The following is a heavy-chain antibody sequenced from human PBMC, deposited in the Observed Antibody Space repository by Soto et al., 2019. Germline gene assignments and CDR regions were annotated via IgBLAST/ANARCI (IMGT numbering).Heavy chain of an antibody. V-gene: IGHV1-69*02. D-gene: IGHD3-10*01. CDR2: VAPIFDFS. CDR3: VTGVLGGRQHLVRDAFDF. J-gene: IGHJ3*01. CDR1: GGTFDSYS. Sequence: QVQLVQSGAEVKKPGSSVRVSCKASGGTFDSYSISWVRQAPGQGPEWVGKVAPIFDFSRYAPKFQGRVTIIANKTTSTVYLDLSDLTSEDTAVYYCVTGVLGGRQHLVRDAFDFWGQGTMVTVSS.